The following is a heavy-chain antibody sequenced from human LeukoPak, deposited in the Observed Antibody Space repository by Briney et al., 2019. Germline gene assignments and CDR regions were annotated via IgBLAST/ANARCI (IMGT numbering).Heavy chain of an antibody. CDR1: GGSISSSSYY. V-gene: IGHV4-39*01. Sequence: SETLSLTCTVSGGSISSSSYYWGWIRQPPGQGLEWIGNIYYIGTTYYNPSLKSRVTISVDTSKNQFSLKLSSVTAADTAVYYCARQVRRQDAFDIWGQGTMVTVSS. D-gene: IGHD4/OR15-4a*01. J-gene: IGHJ3*02. CDR2: IYYIGTT. CDR3: ARQVRRQDAFDI.